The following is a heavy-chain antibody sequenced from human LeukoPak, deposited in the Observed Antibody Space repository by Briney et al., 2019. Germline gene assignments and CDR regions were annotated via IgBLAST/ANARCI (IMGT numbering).Heavy chain of an antibody. Sequence: SETLSLTCAVYGGSLSGYYWSWIRQPPGKGLEWIGEINHSGSTNYNPSLKSRVTISVDTSKNQFSLKLSSVTAADTAVYYCARGRITIFGVVIFRSNWFDPWGQGTLVTVSS. CDR1: GGSLSGYY. CDR3: ARGRITIFGVVIFRSNWFDP. J-gene: IGHJ5*02. V-gene: IGHV4-34*01. CDR2: INHSGST. D-gene: IGHD3-3*01.